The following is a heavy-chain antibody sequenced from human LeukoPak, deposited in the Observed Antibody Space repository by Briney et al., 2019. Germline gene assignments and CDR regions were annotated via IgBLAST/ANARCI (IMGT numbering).Heavy chain of an antibody. CDR1: GGSVSSNSDA. J-gene: IGHJ5*02. Sequence: SQTLSLTCAISGGSVSSNSDAWNWIRQSPSRGLEWLGRTYYRSKWYHDYVVSVKSRITINPDTSKKQFSLQLNSVTPEDTAVYSCARAGNSSGWYFDWFDPWGQGTLVTVSS. CDR2: TYYRSKWYH. D-gene: IGHD6-19*01. V-gene: IGHV6-1*01. CDR3: ARAGNSSGWYFDWFDP.